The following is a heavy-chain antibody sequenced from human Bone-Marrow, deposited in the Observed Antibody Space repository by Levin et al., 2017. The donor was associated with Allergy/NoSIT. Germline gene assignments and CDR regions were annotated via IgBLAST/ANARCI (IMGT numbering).Heavy chain of an antibody. CDR3: ASRSTMVRGGPYGIDV. J-gene: IGHJ6*02. CDR1: GGSVGRDDYY. V-gene: IGHV4-30-4*01. D-gene: IGHD3-10*01. Sequence: PSETLSLTCTVSGGSVGRDDYYWSWIRQPPGKGLEWIGYIFYTGATSYSPSLKSRVHISVDSSKNQVSLKLSSVTAADTGVYYWASRSTMVRGGPYGIDVWRHGTTVTVSS. CDR2: IFYTGAT.